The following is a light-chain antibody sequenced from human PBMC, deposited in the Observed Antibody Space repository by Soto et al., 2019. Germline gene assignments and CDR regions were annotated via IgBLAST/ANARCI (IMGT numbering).Light chain of an antibody. CDR1: ISNIGNNL. CDR3: GTWDASLSAVV. V-gene: IGLV1-51*01. CDR2: DSD. J-gene: IGLJ2*01. Sequence: QSVLTQPPSLSAAPGQRVTISCSGSISNIGNNLVSWYQQLPGTAPKLLIYDSDQRPSGIPDRFSGSKSDTSATLAITGLQTGDAADYYCGTWDASLSAVVFGGGTKVTVL.